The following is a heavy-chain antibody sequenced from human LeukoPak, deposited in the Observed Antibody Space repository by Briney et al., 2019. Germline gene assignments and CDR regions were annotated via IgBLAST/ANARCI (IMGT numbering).Heavy chain of an antibody. CDR1: GFIVTSNY. CDR3: ARGLESCSSGSCFKD. CDR2: IYSSGST. D-gene: IGHD2-15*01. V-gene: IGHV3-53*01. J-gene: IGHJ4*02. Sequence: GGSLRLSCAASGFIVTSNYMGWVRQAPGKGLEWVSLIYSSGSTYYTASVEGRFTIPRDHSKNTLYLQMNSLRAEDAALYYCARGLESCSSGSCFKDWGQGTLVTVSS.